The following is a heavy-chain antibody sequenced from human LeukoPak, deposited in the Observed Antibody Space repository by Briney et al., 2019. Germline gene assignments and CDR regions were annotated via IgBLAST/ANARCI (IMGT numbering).Heavy chain of an antibody. CDR2: VSAYNGNT. V-gene: IGHV1-18*01. CDR1: GYTLTGYG. D-gene: IGHD3-22*01. CDR3: ARDSITMIEYSDY. Sequence: GASVKVSCKASGYTLTGYGISWVRQAPGQGLEWMGWVSAYNGNTNYAQKLQGRVTMTTDTSTSTAYMELRSLRSDDTAVYYCARDSITMIEYSDYWGQGTLVTVSS. J-gene: IGHJ4*02.